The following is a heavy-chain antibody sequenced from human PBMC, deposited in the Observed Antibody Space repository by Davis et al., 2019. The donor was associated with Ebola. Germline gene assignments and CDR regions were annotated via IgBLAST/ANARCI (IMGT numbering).Heavy chain of an antibody. CDR2: ISYDGSNK. Sequence: GGSLRLSCAASGFTFSSYAMHWVRQAPGKGLEWVAVISYDGSNKYYADSVKGRFTISRDNSKNTLYLQMNSLRGEDTAVYYCARDRRYCSSTSCYHYYYYYGMDVWGQGTTVTVSS. D-gene: IGHD2-2*01. V-gene: IGHV3-30-3*01. J-gene: IGHJ6*02. CDR3: ARDRRYCSSTSCYHYYYYYGMDV. CDR1: GFTFSSYA.